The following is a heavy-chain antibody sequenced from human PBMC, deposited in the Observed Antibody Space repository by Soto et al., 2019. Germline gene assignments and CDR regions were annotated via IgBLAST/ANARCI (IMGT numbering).Heavy chain of an antibody. Sequence: QVQLQESGPGLVKPSETLSLTCTVSGGSISSYYWSWIRQPPGKGLEWIGYIYYSGSTNYNPSLKSRVTISVDTSKTQFSLKLSSVTAADTAVYYCARAAITMVRGTVQAEFDYWGQGTLVTVSS. CDR3: ARAAITMVRGTVQAEFDY. CDR1: GGSISSYY. V-gene: IGHV4-59*01. J-gene: IGHJ4*02. D-gene: IGHD3-10*01. CDR2: IYYSGST.